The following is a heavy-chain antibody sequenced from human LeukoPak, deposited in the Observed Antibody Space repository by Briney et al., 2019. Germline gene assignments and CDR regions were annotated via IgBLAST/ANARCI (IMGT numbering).Heavy chain of an antibody. CDR3: AREVTYYYYYMDV. CDR1: GGSINNYY. V-gene: IGHV4-59*01. J-gene: IGHJ6*03. CDR2: IYYSGST. D-gene: IGHD2-21*02. Sequence: ASETLSLTCSVSGGSINNYYWSWIRQPPGKGLEWIGNIYYSGSTNYNPSLKSRVSISVDTSKTQFSLKLSSVTAADTAVYYCAREVTYYYYYMDVWGKGTTVTVSS.